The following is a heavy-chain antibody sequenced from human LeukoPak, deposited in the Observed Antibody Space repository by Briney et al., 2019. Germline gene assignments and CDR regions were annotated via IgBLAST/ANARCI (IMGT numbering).Heavy chain of an antibody. J-gene: IGHJ6*03. CDR1: GGTFSSYA. V-gene: IGHV1-69*01. Sequence: GSSVKVSCKASGGTFSSYAISWVRQAPGQGLEWMGGIIPIFGTANYAQKFQGRVTITADESTSTAYMELSSLRSEDTAVYYCAMTYSSSWAYYYYYMDVWGKGTTVTVSS. CDR3: AMTYSSSWAYYYYYMDV. CDR2: IIPIFGTA. D-gene: IGHD6-13*01.